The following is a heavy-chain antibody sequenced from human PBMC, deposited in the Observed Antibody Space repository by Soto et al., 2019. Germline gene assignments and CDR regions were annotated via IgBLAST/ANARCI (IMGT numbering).Heavy chain of an antibody. CDR2: ISAYNGNT. Sequence: GASVKVSCKASGYTFTSYGISWVRQAPGQGLEWMGWISAYNGNTNYAQKLQGRVTMTTDTSTSTAYMELRSLRSDDTAVYYCAIDWELRYFDWPTYYYYGMDVWGQGTTVTVSS. CDR1: GYTFTSYG. J-gene: IGHJ6*02. CDR3: AIDWELRYFDWPTYYYYGMDV. V-gene: IGHV1-18*01. D-gene: IGHD3-9*01.